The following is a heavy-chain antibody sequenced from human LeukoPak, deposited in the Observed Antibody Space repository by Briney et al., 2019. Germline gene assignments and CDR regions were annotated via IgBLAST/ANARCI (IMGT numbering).Heavy chain of an antibody. CDR2: IKQDGSKK. CDR1: GFPFSSYW. J-gene: IGHJ4*02. D-gene: IGHD5-24*01. Sequence: GGSLRLSCVASGFPFSSYWMTWVRQAPGKGQEWVANIKQDGSKKSYVDSVKGRFTISRDNAKNSLYLQMNSLRAEDTAIYYCTRVGYIDEGIDYWGQGTLVTVSS. CDR3: TRVGYIDEGIDY. V-gene: IGHV3-7*04.